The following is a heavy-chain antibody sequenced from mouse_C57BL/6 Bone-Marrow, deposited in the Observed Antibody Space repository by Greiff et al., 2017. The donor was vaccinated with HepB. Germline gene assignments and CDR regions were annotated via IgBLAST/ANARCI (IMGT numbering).Heavy chain of an antibody. CDR3: ARDGNLAY. V-gene: IGHV5-4*01. D-gene: IGHD2-1*01. CDR2: ISDGGSYT. J-gene: IGHJ3*01. Sequence: EVPLVESGGGLVKPGGSRKLSCAASGFTLSSYAMSWVRQTPEKRLGWVATISDGGSYTYYPDNVKGRFTISRDNAKNNLYLQMSHLKSEDTAMYYCARDGNLAYWGQGTLVTVSA. CDR1: GFTLSSYA.